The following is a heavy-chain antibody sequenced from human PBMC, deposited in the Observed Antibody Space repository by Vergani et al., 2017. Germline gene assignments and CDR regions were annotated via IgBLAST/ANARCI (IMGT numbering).Heavy chain of an antibody. V-gene: IGHV1-8*01. J-gene: IGHJ4*02. CDR2: MNPNSGNT. CDR3: ARGEHSYGLTWY. CDR1: GYTFTSYA. Sequence: VQLVESGAEVKKPGASLKVSCKASGYTFTSYAINWVRQATGQGLEWMGWMNPNSGNTCYAQKFQGRVTMTRNTSISTAYMELSSLRSEDTAVYYCARGEHSYGLTWYWGQGTLVTVSS. D-gene: IGHD5-18*01.